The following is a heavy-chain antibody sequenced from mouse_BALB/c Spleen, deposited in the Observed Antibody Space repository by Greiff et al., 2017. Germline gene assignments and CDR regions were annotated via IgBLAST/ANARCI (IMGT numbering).Heavy chain of an antibody. V-gene: IGHV5-4*02. D-gene: IGHD2-12*01. CDR1: GFTFSDYY. Sequence: DVKLVESGGGLVKPGGSLKLSCAASGFTFSDYYMYWVRQTPEKRLEWVATISDGGSYTYYPDSVKGRFTISRDNAKNNLYLQMSSLKSEDTAMYYCARGYDGDPHYYAMDYWGQGTSVTVSS. CDR3: ARGYDGDPHYYAMDY. J-gene: IGHJ4*01. CDR2: ISDGGSYT.